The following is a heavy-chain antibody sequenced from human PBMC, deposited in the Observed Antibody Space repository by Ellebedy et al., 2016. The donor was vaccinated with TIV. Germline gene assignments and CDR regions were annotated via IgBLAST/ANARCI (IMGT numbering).Heavy chain of an antibody. Sequence: GGSLRLSXKGSGYSFTNYWIGWVRQMPGKGLEWMGIIYPGDSDTRYSPSFQGQVTMSADKSITTAYLQWSSLKASDSAMYYCARQPNVDEILTGAFDCWGQGTLVTVSS. CDR3: ARQPNVDEILTGAFDC. CDR1: GYSFTNYW. J-gene: IGHJ4*02. V-gene: IGHV5-51*01. CDR2: IYPGDSDT. D-gene: IGHD3-9*01.